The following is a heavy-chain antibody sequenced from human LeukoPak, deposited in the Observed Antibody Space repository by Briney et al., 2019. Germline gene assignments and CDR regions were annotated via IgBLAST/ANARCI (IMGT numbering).Heavy chain of an antibody. D-gene: IGHD2-8*01. CDR2: IYHSGET. CDR1: GGSISSTSYY. V-gene: IGHV4-39*07. J-gene: IGHJ5*02. Sequence: SETLSLTCRVSGGSISSTSYYWGWIRQPPGKGLEWIASIYHSGETFYNPPLESRVAISVDTSNNEVFLDLYSVTAADTAMYYCAETNTQDWFDPWGRGTLVTVSS. CDR3: AETNTQDWFDP.